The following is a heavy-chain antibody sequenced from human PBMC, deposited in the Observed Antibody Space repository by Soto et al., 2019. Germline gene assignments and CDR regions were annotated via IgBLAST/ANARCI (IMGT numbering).Heavy chain of an antibody. Sequence: PGGSLRLSCAASGFTFSNYWMHWVRQAPGKGLVWVSRINIDGSGTTYADSVKGRFTISRDNSKNTLYLQMNSLRAEDTAVYYCARGSPHYYDSSGYYVSLDYWGQGTLVTVSS. CDR1: GFTFSNYW. J-gene: IGHJ4*02. CDR3: ARGSPHYYDSSGYYVSLDY. V-gene: IGHV3-74*03. CDR2: INIDGSGT. D-gene: IGHD3-22*01.